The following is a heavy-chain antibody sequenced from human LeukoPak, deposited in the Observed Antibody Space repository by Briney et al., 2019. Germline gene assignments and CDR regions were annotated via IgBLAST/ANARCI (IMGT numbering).Heavy chain of an antibody. CDR1: GFTFSSYS. CDR2: ISSSSSYI. CDR3: ARDQGGGLDAFDI. V-gene: IGHV3-21*01. J-gene: IGHJ3*02. D-gene: IGHD3-16*01. Sequence: GGSLRLSCAASGFTFSSYSMNWVRQAPGKGLEWVSSISSSSSYIYYADSVKCLFTISRYNAKNSLYLQMNSLRAEDTAVYYCARDQGGGLDAFDIWGQGTMVTVSS.